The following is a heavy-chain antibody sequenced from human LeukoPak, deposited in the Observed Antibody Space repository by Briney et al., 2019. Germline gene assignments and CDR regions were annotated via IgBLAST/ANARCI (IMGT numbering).Heavy chain of an antibody. D-gene: IGHD1-26*01. CDR2: IYTGGST. Sequence: GGSLRLSCAVSGFTVSSSYMSWVRQAPGKGLEWVSIIYTGGSTYYADSVKGRFTISRDNSKNTLYLQMNSLRAEDTAVYYCAKDPGGVGATPGLFDYWGQGTLVTVSS. CDR3: AKDPGGVGATPGLFDY. CDR1: GFTVSSSY. V-gene: IGHV3-66*01. J-gene: IGHJ4*02.